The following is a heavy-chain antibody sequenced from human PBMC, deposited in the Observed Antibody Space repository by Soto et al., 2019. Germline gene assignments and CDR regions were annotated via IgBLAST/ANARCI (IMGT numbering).Heavy chain of an antibody. Sequence: SETLSLTCTVSGGSISSSSFHWSWIRQPPGKGLEWIGYIYYSGSTNYNTSLKSRVTISVDTSKNQFSMKLSSVTAADTAVYYCARDPRHYDILTGYLYYGMDVWGQGTTVTVSS. CDR1: GGSISSSSFH. V-gene: IGHV4-61*01. CDR3: ARDPRHYDILTGYLYYGMDV. J-gene: IGHJ6*02. CDR2: IYYSGST. D-gene: IGHD3-9*01.